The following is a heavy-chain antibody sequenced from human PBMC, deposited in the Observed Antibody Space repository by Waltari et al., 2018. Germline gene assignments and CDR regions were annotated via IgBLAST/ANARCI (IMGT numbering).Heavy chain of an antibody. V-gene: IGHV4-39*07. D-gene: IGHD6-13*01. Sequence: QLQLPESGPGLVKPSETLSLTCTVSGGSISSSSYYWGWIHQPPGKGLEWIGSIYYSGSTYYNPSLKSRVTISVDTSKNQFSLKLSSVTAADTAVYYCARVAAAGIDYWGQGTLVTVSS. J-gene: IGHJ4*02. CDR1: GGSISSSSYY. CDR3: ARVAAAGIDY. CDR2: IYYSGST.